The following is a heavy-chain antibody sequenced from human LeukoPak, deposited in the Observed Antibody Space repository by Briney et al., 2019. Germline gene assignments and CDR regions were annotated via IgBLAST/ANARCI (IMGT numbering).Heavy chain of an antibody. CDR2: ITSSGTCT. Sequence: GGSLRLSCADSGFTFSNYNMNWVRQAPGKAMEWVSSITSSGTCTFYADSVKGRFTISRDNAKNSLYLQMDSLGPEDTAVYYCARDPYSGNYGTYYYYYMDVWGKGTTVTISS. V-gene: IGHV3-21*01. D-gene: IGHD1-26*01. CDR1: GFTFSNYN. CDR3: ARDPYSGNYGTYYYYYMDV. J-gene: IGHJ6*03.